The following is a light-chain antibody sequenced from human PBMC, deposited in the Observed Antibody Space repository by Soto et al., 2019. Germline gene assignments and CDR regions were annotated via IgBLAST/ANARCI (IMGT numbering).Light chain of an antibody. V-gene: IGLV2-14*01. CDR3: SSYTTSNTLV. CDR1: SSDIGDYNF. J-gene: IGLJ2*01. Sequence: QSVLTQPASVSGSPGQSITISCTGTSSDIGDYNFVSWYQQHPGKAPELMIYEVTNRPSGVSTRFSGSKSGNTASLTISGLQAEDEADYYCSSYTTSNTLVFGGGTKLTVL. CDR2: EVT.